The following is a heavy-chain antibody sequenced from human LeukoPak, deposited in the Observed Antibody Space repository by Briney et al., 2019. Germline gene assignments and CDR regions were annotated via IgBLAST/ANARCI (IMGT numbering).Heavy chain of an antibody. V-gene: IGHV4-4*02. CDR1: GGSISSSNW. CDR3: ARLYYDILTGYSTPFDY. CDR2: IYHSGST. D-gene: IGHD3-9*01. J-gene: IGHJ4*02. Sequence: SGTLSLTCAVSGGSISSSNWWSWVRQPPGKGLEWIGEIYHSGSTNYNPSLKSRVTISVDKSKNQLSLKLSSVTAADTAVYYCARLYYDILTGYSTPFDYWGQGTLVTVSS.